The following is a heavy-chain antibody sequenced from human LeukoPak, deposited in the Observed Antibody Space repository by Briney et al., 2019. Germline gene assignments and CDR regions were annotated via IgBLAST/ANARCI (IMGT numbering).Heavy chain of an antibody. CDR1: GGSISSYY. CDR3: ARGKEMATILARNAFDI. CDR2: IYTSGST. Sequence: SETLSLTCTVSGGSISSYYWSWIRQPAGKGLEWIGRIYTSGSTNYNPSLKSRVTISVDTSKNQFSLKLSSVTAADTAVYYCARGKEMATILARNAFDIWGQGTMVTVSS. J-gene: IGHJ3*02. V-gene: IGHV4-4*07. D-gene: IGHD5-24*01.